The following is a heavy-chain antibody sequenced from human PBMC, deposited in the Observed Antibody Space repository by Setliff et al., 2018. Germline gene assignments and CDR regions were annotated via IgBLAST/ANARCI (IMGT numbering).Heavy chain of an antibody. J-gene: IGHJ4*02. CDR2: INSNNGES. V-gene: IGHV1-2*02. D-gene: IGHD3-16*01. CDR1: ANSFSGYY. Sequence: ASVKVSCKASANSFSGYYFHWVRQAPGQGLEWMGWINSNNGESKYAQEFQGRVTLTRDTSISTAYMELTGLKYDDTAIYYCARDTLALGDITLFDYWGQGTLVTVSS. CDR3: ARDTLALGDITLFDY.